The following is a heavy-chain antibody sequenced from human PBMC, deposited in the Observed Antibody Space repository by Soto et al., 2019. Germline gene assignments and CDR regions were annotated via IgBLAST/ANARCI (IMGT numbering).Heavy chain of an antibody. CDR3: AHRLSGYNWDGGYFDS. D-gene: IGHD1-1*01. CDR1: GFSLTTSPMG. V-gene: IGHV2-5*01. Sequence: QITLKESGPTLVKPTQTLTLTFTFSGFSLTTSPMGVGWIRQPPGKALEWLVVIYWHDDKRYSPSLKSRLTTTKDTSKNEVVLTITTMDPVDTATYYCAHRLSGYNWDGGYFDSWGQGALVTVSS. CDR2: IYWHDDK. J-gene: IGHJ4*02.